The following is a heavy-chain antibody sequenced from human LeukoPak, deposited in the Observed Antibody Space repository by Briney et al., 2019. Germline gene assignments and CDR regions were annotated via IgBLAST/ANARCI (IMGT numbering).Heavy chain of an antibody. D-gene: IGHD3-16*01. V-gene: IGHV1-18*01. CDR2: ISAYNGNT. Sequence: ASVKVSCKASGYTFTSYGISWVRQAPGQGLEWMGWISAYNGNTNFAQKLQGRVTMTTDTSTSTAYMELRSLRSNDTAVYYCARDFGRGSLTGVWGQGTTVTVSS. CDR3: ARDFGRGSLTGV. CDR1: GYTFTSYG. J-gene: IGHJ6*02.